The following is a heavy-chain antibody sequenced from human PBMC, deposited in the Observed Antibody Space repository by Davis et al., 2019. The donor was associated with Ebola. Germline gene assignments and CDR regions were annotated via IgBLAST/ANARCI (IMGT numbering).Heavy chain of an antibody. J-gene: IGHJ6*02. CDR3: AREELVVVAATAYYYYYGMDV. V-gene: IGHV3-11*01. CDR1: GFTFSDYY. Sequence: GESLRLSCAASGFTFSDYYMSWIRQAPGKGLEWVSYSSRSGRTIYYADSVNGRFTISRDNAKNSLYLQMNSLRSEDTAVYYCAREELVVVAATAYYYYYGMDVWGQGTTVTVSS. CDR2: SSRSGRTI. D-gene: IGHD2-15*01.